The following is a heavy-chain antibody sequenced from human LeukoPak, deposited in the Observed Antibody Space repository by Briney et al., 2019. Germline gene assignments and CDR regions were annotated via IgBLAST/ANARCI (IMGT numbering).Heavy chain of an antibody. D-gene: IGHD6-6*01. CDR3: ARDPHSSSSDNWFDP. V-gene: IGHV1-46*01. CDR1: GYTFTSYY. J-gene: IGHJ5*02. Sequence: ASVKVSCKASGYTFTSYYMHWVRQAPGQGLEWMGIINPSGGSTSYAQKFQGRVTMTRDMSTSTVYMELSSLRSEDTAVYYCARDPHSSSSDNWFDPWGQGTLVTVSS. CDR2: INPSGGST.